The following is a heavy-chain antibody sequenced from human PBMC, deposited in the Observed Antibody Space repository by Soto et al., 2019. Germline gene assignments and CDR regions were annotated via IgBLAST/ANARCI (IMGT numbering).Heavy chain of an antibody. CDR2: IHHSGST. CDR1: GDSISSGDYY. D-gene: IGHD3-9*01. V-gene: IGHV4-30-4*01. CDR3: ARASRYYDLLTGYSSDWFDP. J-gene: IGHJ5*02. Sequence: QVQLQESGPGLVKPSQTLSLTCTVSGDSISSGDYYWSWIRQPPGKGLEWIGNIHHSGSTFYNPSLKSRLTISVDTSSNLFSLRLNSVTAAATAVYYCARASRYYDLLTGYSSDWFDPWGQGTLVTVSS.